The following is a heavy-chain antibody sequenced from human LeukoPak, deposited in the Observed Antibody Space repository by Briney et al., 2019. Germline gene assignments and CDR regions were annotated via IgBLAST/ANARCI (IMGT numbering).Heavy chain of an antibody. CDR1: GFTFSSYG. CDR3: ARDPRGPTGYDHSGRDTFDY. Sequence: GGSLRLSCAASGFTFSSYGMHWVRQAPGKGLEWVAFIRYDGSNKYYADSVKGRFTISRDNSKNTLYLQMNSLRGDDTAIYYCARDPRGPTGYDHSGRDTFDYWGQGTLVTVSS. J-gene: IGHJ4*02. V-gene: IGHV3-30*02. CDR2: IRYDGSNK. D-gene: IGHD3-22*01.